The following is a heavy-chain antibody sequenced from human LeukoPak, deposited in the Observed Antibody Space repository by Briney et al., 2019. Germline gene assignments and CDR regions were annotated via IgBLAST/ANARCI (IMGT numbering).Heavy chain of an antibody. V-gene: IGHV3-23*01. CDR1: GFTFTSYA. J-gene: IGHJ4*02. CDR3: AKDPPRKGYCSGGSCYFDY. Sequence: GGSLRLSCEASGFTFTSYAMSWVRQAPGKGLEWVSSISTSDGSTYFADSVKGRFTISRDNSKNTLYLQMNSLRAEDTAVYYCAKDPPRKGYCSGGSCYFDYWGQGTLVTVSS. CDR2: ISTSDGST. D-gene: IGHD2-15*01.